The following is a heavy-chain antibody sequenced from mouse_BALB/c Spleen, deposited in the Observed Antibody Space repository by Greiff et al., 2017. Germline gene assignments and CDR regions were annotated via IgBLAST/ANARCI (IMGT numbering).Heavy chain of an antibody. V-gene: IGHV2-2*02. Sequence: QVHVKQSGPGLVQPSQSLSITCTVSGFSLTSYGVHWVRQSPGKGLEWLGVIWSGGSTDYNAAFISRLSISKDNSKSQVFFKMNSLQANDTAIYYCARSYYAPYYAMDDWGQGTSVTVSS. CDR3: ARSYYAPYYAMDD. CDR1: GFSLTSYG. CDR2: IWSGGST. J-gene: IGHJ4*01. D-gene: IGHD2-1*01.